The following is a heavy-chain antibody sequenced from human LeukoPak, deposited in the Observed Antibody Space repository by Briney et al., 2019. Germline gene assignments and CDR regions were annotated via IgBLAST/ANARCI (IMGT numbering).Heavy chain of an antibody. J-gene: IGHJ6*02. V-gene: IGHV3-53*01. D-gene: IGHD6-19*01. CDR3: ARDSDIAVAPYGMDV. CDR1: GLTFSSHW. CDR2: IYSGGST. Sequence: GGSLRLSCAASGLTFSSHWMHWVRQAPGKGLEWVSVIYSGGSTYYADSVKGRFIISRDNSKNTLYLQMNSLRAEDTAVYYCARDSDIAVAPYGMDVWGQGTTVTVSS.